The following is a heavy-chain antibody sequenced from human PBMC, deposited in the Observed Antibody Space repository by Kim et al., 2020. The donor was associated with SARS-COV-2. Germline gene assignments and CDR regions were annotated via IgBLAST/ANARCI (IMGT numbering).Heavy chain of an antibody. CDR3: ARGGSYRAYFQH. CDR2: ISSSASVI. V-gene: IGHV3-11*04. Sequence: GGSLRLSCAASGFTFSDHYMSWIRQAPGKGLEWVSYISSSASVIYYADSVKGRFTISRDNAKNSLYLQMNSLRAEDTAVYYCARGGSYRAYFQHWGQGTLVTVSS. D-gene: IGHD3-16*02. CDR1: GFTFSDHY. J-gene: IGHJ1*01.